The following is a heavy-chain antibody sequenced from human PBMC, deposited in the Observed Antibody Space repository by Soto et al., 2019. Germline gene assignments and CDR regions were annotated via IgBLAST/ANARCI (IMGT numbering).Heavy chain of an antibody. CDR3: ATDTYPPFRPRGGMDV. CDR1: GYTFTSYG. J-gene: IGHJ6*02. CDR2: FDPEDGET. Sequence: QVQLVQSGAEVKKPGASVKVSCKASGYTFTSYGISWVRQAPGQGLEWMGGFDPEDGETIYAQKFQGRVTMTEDTSTDTAYMELSSLRSEDTAVYYCATDTYPPFRPRGGMDVWGQGTTVTVSS. D-gene: IGHD3-10*01. V-gene: IGHV1-24*01.